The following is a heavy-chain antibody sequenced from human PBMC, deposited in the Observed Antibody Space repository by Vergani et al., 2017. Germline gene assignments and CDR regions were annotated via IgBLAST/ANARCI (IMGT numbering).Heavy chain of an antibody. D-gene: IGHD3-10*01. CDR1: GFSFSSHA. J-gene: IGHJ6*03. CDR3: AEAGSVTSGSLQYNFYMDV. Sequence: VLLVESGGDLVQPGGSLRLSCEASGFSFSSHAIHWVRQAPGKGLEWVAVISNDGSKKYYADSVKGRFTISRDNSKNTLDLQMNSLRTQDTAVYYCAEAGSVTSGSLQYNFYMDVWGKGTTVTVS. V-gene: IGHV3-30*18. CDR2: ISNDGSKK.